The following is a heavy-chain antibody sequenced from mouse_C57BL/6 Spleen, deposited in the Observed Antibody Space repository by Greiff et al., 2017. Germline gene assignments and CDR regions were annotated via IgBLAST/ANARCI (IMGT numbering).Heavy chain of an antibody. V-gene: IGHV1-72*01. D-gene: IGHD2-5*01. CDR1: GYTFTSYW. CDR2: IDPNSGGT. J-gene: IGHJ1*03. CDR3: ARPYSNAWYFDV. Sequence: QVQLQQPGAELVKPGASVKLSCKASGYTFTSYWMHWVKQRPGRGLEWIGRIDPNSGGTKYNEKFKSKATLTVDKPSSTAYMQLSILTSEDSAFYYCARPYSNAWYFDVWGTGTTVTVSS.